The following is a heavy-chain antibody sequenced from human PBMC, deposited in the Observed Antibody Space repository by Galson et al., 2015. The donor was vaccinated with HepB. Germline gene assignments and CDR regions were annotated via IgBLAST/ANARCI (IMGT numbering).Heavy chain of an antibody. Sequence: SLRLSCAASGFTFISYAMTWVRQSPGRGLEWVSAISGSGVTTYYADSVQGRFTISRDNSRNTLYLQMNSLRAEDTGVYFCAKARFFDWLLNYGVDVWGQGTTVTVSS. J-gene: IGHJ6*02. CDR1: GFTFISYA. V-gene: IGHV3-23*01. D-gene: IGHD3-9*01. CDR3: AKARFFDWLLNYGVDV. CDR2: ISGSGVTT.